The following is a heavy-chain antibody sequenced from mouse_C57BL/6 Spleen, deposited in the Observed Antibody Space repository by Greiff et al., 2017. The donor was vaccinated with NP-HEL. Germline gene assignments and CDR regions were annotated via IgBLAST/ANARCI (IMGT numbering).Heavy chain of an antibody. CDR1: GFTFTDYY. J-gene: IGHJ1*03. CDR3: ARDIFRYYYGSSYVYFDV. CDR2: IRNKANGYTT. V-gene: IGHV7-3*01. D-gene: IGHD1-1*01. Sequence: VMLVESGGGLVQPGGSLSLSCAASGFTFTDYYMSWVRQPPGKALEWLGFIRNKANGYTTEYSAYVKGRFTLSRDNSQSILYLQMNALRAEDSATYYCARDIFRYYYGSSYVYFDVWGTGTTVTVSS.